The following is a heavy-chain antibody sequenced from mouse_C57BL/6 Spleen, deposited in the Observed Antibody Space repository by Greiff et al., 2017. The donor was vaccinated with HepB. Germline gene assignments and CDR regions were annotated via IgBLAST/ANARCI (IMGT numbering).Heavy chain of an antibody. CDR2: IYPRDGST. J-gene: IGHJ4*01. D-gene: IGHD2-5*01. Sequence: QVQLQQSGPELVKPGASVKLSCKASGYTFTSYDINWVKQRPGQGLEWIGWIYPRDGSTKYNEKFKGKATLTVDTTSSTAYTELHSLTSEDSAVYFWARGDSNYGGYYAMDYWGQGTSVTVSS. V-gene: IGHV1-85*01. CDR3: ARGDSNYGGYYAMDY. CDR1: GYTFTSYD.